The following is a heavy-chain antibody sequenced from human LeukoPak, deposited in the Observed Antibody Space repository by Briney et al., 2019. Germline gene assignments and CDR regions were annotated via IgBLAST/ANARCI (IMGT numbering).Heavy chain of an antibody. CDR3: ARVVVVAAYAFDY. D-gene: IGHD2-15*01. CDR1: GGSISSSSYY. CDR2: IYYSGST. J-gene: IGHJ4*02. Sequence: SETLSLTCTVSGGSISSSSYYWGWIRQPPGKGLEWIGSIYYSGSTYYNPSLKGRVTISVDTSKNQFSLKLSSVTAADTAVYYCARVVVVAAYAFDYWGQGTLVTVSS. V-gene: IGHV4-39*07.